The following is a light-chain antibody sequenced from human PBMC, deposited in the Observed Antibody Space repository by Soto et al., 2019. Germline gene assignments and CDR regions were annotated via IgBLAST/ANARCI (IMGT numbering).Light chain of an antibody. CDR2: EVS. CDR3: SSYTGSATLA. J-gene: IGLJ2*01. CDR1: SSDVGGYKY. V-gene: IGLV2-14*01. Sequence: QSVLTQPASVSGSPGQSITISCTGTSSDVGGYKYVSWYQQHPGKAPKLIIYEVSKRPSGVSNRFSGSKSGNTASLTISGLQAEDEADYYCSSYTGSATLAFGGGTKLTVL.